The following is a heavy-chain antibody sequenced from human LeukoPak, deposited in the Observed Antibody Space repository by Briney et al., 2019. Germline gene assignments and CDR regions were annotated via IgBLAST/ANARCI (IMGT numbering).Heavy chain of an antibody. CDR3: ARVVAIAAAGTRYRYFDY. Sequence: GGSLRLSCAASGFTFISYAMHWVRQAPGKGLEWVAVISYDGSNKYYADSVKGRFTISRDNSKNTLYLQMNSLRAEDTAVYYCARVVAIAAAGTRYRYFDYWGQGTLVTVSS. J-gene: IGHJ4*02. D-gene: IGHD6-13*01. CDR1: GFTFISYA. V-gene: IGHV3-30-3*01. CDR2: ISYDGSNK.